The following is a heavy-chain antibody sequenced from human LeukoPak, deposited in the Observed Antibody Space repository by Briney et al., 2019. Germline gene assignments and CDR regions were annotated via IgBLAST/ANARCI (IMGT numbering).Heavy chain of an antibody. CDR3: ARMNYYDSGSPNWFDP. J-gene: IGHJ5*02. Sequence: APVNVSCKASGGTFSSYAISWVRQAPGQGLEWMGWMNPNSGNTGYAQKFQGRVTITRNTSINTAYMELSSLRSEDTAVYYCARMNYYDSGSPNWFDPWGQGTLVTVSS. CDR1: GGTFSSYA. V-gene: IGHV1-8*03. CDR2: MNPNSGNT. D-gene: IGHD3-10*01.